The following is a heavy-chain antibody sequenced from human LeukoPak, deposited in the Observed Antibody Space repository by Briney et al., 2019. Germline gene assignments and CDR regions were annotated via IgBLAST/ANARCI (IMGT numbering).Heavy chain of an antibody. D-gene: IGHD3-22*01. CDR2: IIPIFGTA. CDR3: ARRYYYDSSGYYGG. Sequence: ASVKVSCKASGYTFTSYYMHWVRQAPGQGLEWMGGIIPIFGTANYAQKFQGRVTITADESTSTAYMELSSLRSEDTAVYYCARRYYYDSSGYYGGWGQGTLVTVSS. CDR1: GYTFTSYY. J-gene: IGHJ4*02. V-gene: IGHV1-69*13.